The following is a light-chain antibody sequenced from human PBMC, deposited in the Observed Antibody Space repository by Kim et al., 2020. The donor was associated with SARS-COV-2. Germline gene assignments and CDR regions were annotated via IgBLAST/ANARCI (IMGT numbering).Light chain of an antibody. CDR1: KLGDKY. V-gene: IGLV3-1*01. J-gene: IGLJ1*01. CDR3: QAWDSSTAV. Sequence: VSPGQTASITCSGDKLGDKYACWYQQKPGQAPVLVIYQDSKRPSGIPERFSGSNSGNTATLTISGTQAMDEADYYCQAWDSSTAVFGTGTKVTVL. CDR2: QDS.